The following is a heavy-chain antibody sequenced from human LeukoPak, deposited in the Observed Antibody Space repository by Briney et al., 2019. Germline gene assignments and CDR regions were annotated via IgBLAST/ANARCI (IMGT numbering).Heavy chain of an antibody. CDR1: GGTFSSYA. Sequence: GASVKVSCKASGGTFSSYAISWVRQAPGQGLEWMGGIIPIFGTANYVQKFQGRVTMTTDTSTSTAYMELRSLRSDDTAVYYCARDQYYYDSSTFSPHQAPDYWGQGTLVTVSS. J-gene: IGHJ4*02. CDR2: IIPIFGTA. CDR3: ARDQYYYDSSTFSPHQAPDY. D-gene: IGHD3-22*01. V-gene: IGHV1-69*05.